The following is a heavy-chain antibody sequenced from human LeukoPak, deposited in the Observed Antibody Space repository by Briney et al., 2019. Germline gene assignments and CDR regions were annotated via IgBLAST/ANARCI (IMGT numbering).Heavy chain of an antibody. CDR2: ISGSGGST. D-gene: IGHD4-23*01. CDR1: GFTFSSYA. V-gene: IGHV3-23*01. Sequence: GGSLRLSCAASGFTFSSYAMSWVRQAPGKGLEWVSAISGSGGSTYYADSVKGRFTISSDNSKNTLYLQMNSLRAEDTAVYYRAKDLKGLATLVLFDYWGQGTLVTVSS. J-gene: IGHJ4*02. CDR3: AKDLKGLATLVLFDY.